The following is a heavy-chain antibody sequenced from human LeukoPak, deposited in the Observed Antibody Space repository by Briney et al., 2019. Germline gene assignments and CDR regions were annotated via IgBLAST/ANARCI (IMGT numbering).Heavy chain of an antibody. Sequence: SETLSLTCAVNGGSFSGYYWSWIRQPPGKGLEWIGEINHSGSTNYNPSLKSRVTISVDTSKNQFSLKLSSVTAADTAVYYCARAPPWGPSDYWGQGTLVTVSS. V-gene: IGHV4-34*01. J-gene: IGHJ4*02. D-gene: IGHD3-16*01. CDR2: INHSGST. CDR1: GGSFSGYY. CDR3: ARAPPWGPSDY.